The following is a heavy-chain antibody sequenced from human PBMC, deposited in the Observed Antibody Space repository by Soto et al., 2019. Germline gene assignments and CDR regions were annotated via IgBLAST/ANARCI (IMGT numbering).Heavy chain of an antibody. CDR3: ARVFRGGSYQAYYYYYMDV. CDR2: IYYSGST. V-gene: IGHV4-59*01. J-gene: IGHJ6*03. CDR1: GGSISNYY. Sequence: SETLSLTCTVSGGSISNYYWSWIRQPPGKGLEWIGYIYYSGSTNYNPSLKSRVTISVDMSKNQFSLKLSSVTAADTAVYYCARVFRGGSYQAYYYYYMDVWGKGTTVTVSS. D-gene: IGHD3-10*01.